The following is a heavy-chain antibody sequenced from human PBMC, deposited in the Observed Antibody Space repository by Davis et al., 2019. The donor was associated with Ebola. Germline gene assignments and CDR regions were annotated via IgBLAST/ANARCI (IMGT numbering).Heavy chain of an antibody. CDR1: GYTFTSYD. Sequence: AASVKVSCKASGYTFTSYDINWVRQATGQGLEWMGWMNPNSGNTGYAQKFQGRVTMTRDTSIGPAYMELSRLTTDDTAVYYCARSPNENAYWYFDLWGRGTLVTVSS. J-gene: IGHJ2*01. CDR2: MNPNSGNT. CDR3: ARSPNENAYWYFDL. V-gene: IGHV1-8*01. D-gene: IGHD1-1*01.